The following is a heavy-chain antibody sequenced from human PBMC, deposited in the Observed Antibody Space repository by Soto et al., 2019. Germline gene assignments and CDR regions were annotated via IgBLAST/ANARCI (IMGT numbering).Heavy chain of an antibody. J-gene: IGHJ4*02. CDR3: AKDRYSGYDWHYYFDY. CDR2: ISGSGGST. V-gene: IGHV3-23*01. D-gene: IGHD5-12*01. CDR1: GFTFSSYA. Sequence: GGSLSLSCAASGFTFSSYAMSWVRQAPGKGLEWVSAISGSGGSTYYADSVTGRFAISRDNSKNTLYLQMNSLRAEDTAIYYCAKDRYSGYDWHYYFDYWGQGTLVTVSS.